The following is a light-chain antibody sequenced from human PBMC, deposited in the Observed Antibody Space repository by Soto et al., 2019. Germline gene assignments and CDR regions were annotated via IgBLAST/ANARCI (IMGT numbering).Light chain of an antibody. V-gene: IGLV4-60*03. Sequence: QLVLTQSSSASASLGSSVKLTCTLSSGHSSYIIAWHQQQPGKAPRYLMKLEGSGSYNKGSGVPDRFSGSSSGADRYLTISNLQSEDEADYYCETWDSVTRVFGTGTNVTVL. CDR3: ETWDSVTRV. CDR2: LEGSGSY. J-gene: IGLJ1*01. CDR1: SGHSSYI.